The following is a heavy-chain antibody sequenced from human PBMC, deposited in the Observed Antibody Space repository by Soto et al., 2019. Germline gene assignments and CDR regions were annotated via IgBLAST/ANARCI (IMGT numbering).Heavy chain of an antibody. V-gene: IGHV3-66*01. CDR2: ITSGGST. Sequence: ESVGGLVQPGGSLRLSCAASGFTVSSDYMTWVRQAPGKGLEWVSVITSGGSTYYAASVKGRFAISRDSSKNTLYLQMSSLRAEDTAVYYCARDILGGAYDFWHGGQGTLVTVSS. D-gene: IGHD3-3*01. CDR1: GFTVSSDY. J-gene: IGHJ4*02. CDR3: ARDILGGAYDFWH.